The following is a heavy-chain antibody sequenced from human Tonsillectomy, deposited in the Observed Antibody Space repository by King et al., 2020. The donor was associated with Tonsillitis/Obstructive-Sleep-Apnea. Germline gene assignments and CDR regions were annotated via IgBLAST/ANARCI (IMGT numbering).Heavy chain of an antibody. CDR3: ARDGGFCSGGSCYGYYFDS. J-gene: IGHJ4*02. Sequence: VQLVESGGGLVQPGGSLRLSCAVSGFTFSSNSMNWVRQAPGKGLEWVSYISSSSSTIYYADSVKGRFTISRDSAKNSLYLQMNSLRDEDTAVYYCARDGGFCSGGSCYGYYFDSWGQGTLVTVSS. CDR1: GFTFSSNS. V-gene: IGHV3-48*02. D-gene: IGHD2-15*01. CDR2: ISSSSSTI.